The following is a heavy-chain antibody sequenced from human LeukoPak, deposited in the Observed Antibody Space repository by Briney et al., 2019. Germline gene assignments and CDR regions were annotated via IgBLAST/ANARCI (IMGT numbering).Heavy chain of an antibody. J-gene: IGHJ1*01. V-gene: IGHV3-30-3*01. CDR3: AREGYSNYLGNFQH. CDR2: ISYDGSNK. D-gene: IGHD4-11*01. CDR1: GFTFSSYA. Sequence: GRSLRLSCAASGFTFSSYAMHWVRQAPGKGLEWVAVISYDGSNKYYADSVKGRFTISRDNPKNTLYLQMNSLRAEDTAVYYCAREGYSNYLGNFQHWGQGTLVTVSS.